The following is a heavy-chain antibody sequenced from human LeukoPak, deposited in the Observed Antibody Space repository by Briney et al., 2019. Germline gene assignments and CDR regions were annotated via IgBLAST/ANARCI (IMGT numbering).Heavy chain of an antibody. J-gene: IGHJ4*02. V-gene: IGHV4-34*01. CDR2: INHSGST. D-gene: IGHD6-19*01. CDR1: GGSFSGYY. CDR3: ARETDSSGWYNVNY. Sequence: SETLSLTCAVYGGSFSGYYWSWIRQPPGKGLEWIGEINHSGSTNYNPSLKSRVTISVDTSKNQFSLKLSSVTAADTAVYYCARETDSSGWYNVNYWGQGTLVTVSS.